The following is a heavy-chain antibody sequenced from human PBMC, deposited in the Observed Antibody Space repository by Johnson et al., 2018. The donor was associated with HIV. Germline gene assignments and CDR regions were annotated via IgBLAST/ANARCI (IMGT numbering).Heavy chain of an antibody. CDR1: GFTFSSYA. D-gene: IGHD4-17*01. CDR3: ARALTTDVFDI. V-gene: IGHV3-30-3*01. CDR2: ISYDGSNK. J-gene: IGHJ3*02. Sequence: QVQLVESGGGLVQPGGSLRLSCAGSGFTFSSYAMHWVRQAPGKGLEWVAVISYDGSNKYYADSVKGRFTISRDNSKNTLYLQMNSLRAEDTAVYYCARALTTDVFDIWGQGTMVTVSS.